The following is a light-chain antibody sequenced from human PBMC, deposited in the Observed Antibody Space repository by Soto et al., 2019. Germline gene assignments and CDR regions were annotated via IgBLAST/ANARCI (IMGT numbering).Light chain of an antibody. CDR1: QSVSSN. J-gene: IGKJ1*01. Sequence: EIVMTQSPATLSVSPGERATLSCRASQSVSSNLAWYQQKPGQAPRLLIYGASTRATGIPARFSGSGSGTGFTLTISSLQSEEFAVYSCQQYNNWPPTFGQGTKVDI. V-gene: IGKV3-15*01. CDR2: GAS. CDR3: QQYNNWPPT.